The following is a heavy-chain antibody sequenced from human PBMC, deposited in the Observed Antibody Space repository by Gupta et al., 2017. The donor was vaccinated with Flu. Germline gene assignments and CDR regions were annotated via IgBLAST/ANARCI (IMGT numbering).Heavy chain of an antibody. J-gene: IGHJ5*02. V-gene: IGHV1-69*08. CDR3: GEGGGRPATLSP. Sequence: QVQLVQSGAEVKRPGSSVKVSCKASAGAFSRYTVNWVRQAPGQGLEWMGRIIPVIGSATPSEKFQGRVTISAEKSTGTAYMPRKNLRSDDTAVYYCGEGGGRPATLSPWGQGTLVIVSS. D-gene: IGHD1-26*01. CDR2: IIPVIGSA. CDR1: AGAFSRYT.